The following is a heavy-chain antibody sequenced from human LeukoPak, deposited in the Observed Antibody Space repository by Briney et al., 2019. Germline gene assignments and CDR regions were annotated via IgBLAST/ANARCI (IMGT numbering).Heavy chain of an antibody. CDR2: ISSSSGTM. CDR1: GFTFSSYS. J-gene: IGHJ4*02. D-gene: IGHD1-26*01. V-gene: IGHV3-48*01. CDR3: ARDRYDSGSYWPDY. Sequence: GRSLRLSCAASGFTFSSYSMKCVRHPPGNGLEWVSYISSSSGTMYYADSVKGRFTISRDNAKNSLYLQMNSLRAEDTAVYYCARDRYDSGSYWPDYWGQGTLVTVSS.